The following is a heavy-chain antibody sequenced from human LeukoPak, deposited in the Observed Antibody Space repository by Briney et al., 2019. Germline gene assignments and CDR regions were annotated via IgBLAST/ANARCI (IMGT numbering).Heavy chain of an antibody. CDR1: GSTFSSYG. D-gene: IGHD6-19*01. CDR3: AKDFDSSGWYVAFDY. Sequence: GGSLRLSCAASGSTFSSYGMHWVRQAPGKGLEWVAFIRYDGSNKYYADSVKGRFTISRDNSKNTLYLQMNSLRAEDTAVYYCAKDFDSSGWYVAFDYWGQGTLVTVSS. V-gene: IGHV3-30*02. CDR2: IRYDGSNK. J-gene: IGHJ4*02.